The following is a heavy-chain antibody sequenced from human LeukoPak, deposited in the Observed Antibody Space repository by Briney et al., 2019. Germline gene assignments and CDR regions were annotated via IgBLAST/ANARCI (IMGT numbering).Heavy chain of an antibody. CDR3: ARDLLHGTGNWFDS. CDR2: INAGNGNT. CDR1: GYTFTSYA. Sequence: ASVKVSCKASGYTFTSYAMHWVRQAPGQRLEWMGWINAGNGNTKYSQKFQGRVTITRDTSASTAYMELSSLRSEDTAVYYCARDLLHGTGNWFDSWGQRTLVTVSS. V-gene: IGHV1-3*01. D-gene: IGHD1-1*01. J-gene: IGHJ5*01.